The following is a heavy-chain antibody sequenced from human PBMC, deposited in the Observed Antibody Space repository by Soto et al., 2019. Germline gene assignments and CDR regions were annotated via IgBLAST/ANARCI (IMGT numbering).Heavy chain of an antibody. CDR2: IYYSGST. J-gene: IGHJ4*02. CDR1: GGSISSGGYY. V-gene: IGHV4-31*03. D-gene: IGHD5-12*01. Sequence: TLSLTCTVSGGSISSGGYYWSWIRQHPGKGLEWIGYIYYSGSTYYNPSLKSRVTISVDTSKNQFSLKLSSVTAADTAVYYCARDRSVGGYDGGGASGPGVFDYWGQGTLVTVS. CDR3: ARDRSVGGYDGGGASGPGVFDY.